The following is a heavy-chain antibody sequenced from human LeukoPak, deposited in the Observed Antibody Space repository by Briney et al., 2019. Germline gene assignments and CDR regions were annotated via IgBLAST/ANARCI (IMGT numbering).Heavy chain of an antibody. CDR1: GGSISSVGYY. J-gene: IGHJ5*02. CDR2: ISHSGST. D-gene: IGHD2-2*01. CDR3: ATLGEDIVVVPAATGYTAVAWFDP. V-gene: IGHV4-31*03. Sequence: SQTLSLTCTVSGGSISSVGYYWSWIRQHPGKGLEWIGYISHSGSTYYNPTLERRVTISVDTSKNQFSLKLSSVTAADTAVYFCATLGEDIVVVPAATGYTAVAWFDPWGQGTLVTVSS.